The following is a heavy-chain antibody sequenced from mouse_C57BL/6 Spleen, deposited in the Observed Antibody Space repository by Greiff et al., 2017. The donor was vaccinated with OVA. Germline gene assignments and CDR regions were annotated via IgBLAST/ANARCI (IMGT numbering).Heavy chain of an antibody. CDR2: IYPGSGST. Sequence: QVQLQQPGAELVKPGASVKMSCKASGYTFTSYWITWVKQRPGQGLEWIGDIYPGSGSTNYNEKFKSKATLTVDTSSSTAYMQLSSLTSEDSAVYYCARSYYGSSGGFAYWGQGTLVTVSA. CDR1: GYTFTSYW. CDR3: ARSYYGSSGGFAY. D-gene: IGHD1-1*01. V-gene: IGHV1-55*01. J-gene: IGHJ3*01.